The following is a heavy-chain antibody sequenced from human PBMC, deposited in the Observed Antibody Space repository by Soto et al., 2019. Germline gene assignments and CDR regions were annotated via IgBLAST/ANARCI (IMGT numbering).Heavy chain of an antibody. CDR2: ISGSDGKT. Sequence: PGGSLRLSCAASGCSFGSYALSWVRQAPGKGLEWVSTISGSDGKTFYADSVKGRFSISRDTSQSTLYLQMNSLSADDTAMYYCARWSYLDYWGQGTRVTVS. V-gene: IGHV3-23*01. CDR3: ARWSYLDY. CDR1: GCSFGSYA. D-gene: IGHD3-3*01. J-gene: IGHJ4*02.